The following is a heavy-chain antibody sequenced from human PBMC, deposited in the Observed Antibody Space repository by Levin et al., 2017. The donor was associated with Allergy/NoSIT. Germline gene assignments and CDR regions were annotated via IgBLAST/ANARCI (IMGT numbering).Heavy chain of an antibody. J-gene: IGHJ4*02. D-gene: IGHD1-26*01. Sequence: GGSLRLSCAASGFTFSSYWMHWVRQAPGKGLVWVSRINGDGSSTNYAASVKGRFTISRDNAKNTLFLQMNSLRSDDTAVYYCARALIVGATSGGDYWGQGTLVTVSS. CDR1: GFTFSSYW. CDR2: INGDGSST. CDR3: ARALIVGATSGGDY. V-gene: IGHV3-74*01.